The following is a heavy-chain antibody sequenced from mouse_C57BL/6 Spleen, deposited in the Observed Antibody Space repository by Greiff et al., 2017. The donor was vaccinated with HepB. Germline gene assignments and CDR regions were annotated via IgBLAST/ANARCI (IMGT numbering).Heavy chain of an antibody. CDR3: AREGWLLPYYAMDY. CDR1: GYAFSSSW. CDR2: IYPGDGDT. V-gene: IGHV1-82*01. D-gene: IGHD2-3*01. J-gene: IGHJ4*01. Sequence: VQLQESGPELVKPGASVKISCKASGYAFSSSWMNWVKQRPGKGLEWIGRIYPGDGDTNYNGKFKGKATLTADKSSSTAYMQLSSLTSEDSAVYFCAREGWLLPYYAMDYWGQGTSVTVSS.